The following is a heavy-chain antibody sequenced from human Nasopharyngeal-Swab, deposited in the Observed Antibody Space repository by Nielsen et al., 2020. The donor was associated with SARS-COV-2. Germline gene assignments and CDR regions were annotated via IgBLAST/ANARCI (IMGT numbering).Heavy chain of an antibody. V-gene: IGHV3-30-3*01. CDR1: GFTFSSYA. CDR3: ARASSGSYWSAFDI. D-gene: IGHD1-26*01. J-gene: IGHJ3*02. Sequence: GGSLRLSCAASGFTFSSYAMHWVRQALGKGLEWVAVISYDGSNKYYADSVKGRFTISRDNSKNTLYLQMNSLRAEDTAVYYCARASSGSYWSAFDIWGQGTMVTVSS. CDR2: ISYDGSNK.